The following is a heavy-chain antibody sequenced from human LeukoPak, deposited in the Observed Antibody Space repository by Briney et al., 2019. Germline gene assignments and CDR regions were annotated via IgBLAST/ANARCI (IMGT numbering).Heavy chain of an antibody. V-gene: IGHV4-38-2*01. CDR3: ARYCTSTTCILRGFDY. Sequence: SETLSLTCSVSGYSFTSGHYWGWIRQPPGKGLEWISNIYHTGSAHYNPSLKSRVTISVDTSKNQFSLKLSSVAAADTAVYYCARYCTSTTCILRGFDYWGQGTLVTVSS. CDR2: IYHTGSA. J-gene: IGHJ4*02. D-gene: IGHD2-2*01. CDR1: GYSFTSGHY.